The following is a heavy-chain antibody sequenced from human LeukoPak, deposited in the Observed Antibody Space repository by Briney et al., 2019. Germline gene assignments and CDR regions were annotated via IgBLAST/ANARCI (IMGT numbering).Heavy chain of an antibody. D-gene: IGHD3-10*01. Sequence: GGSLRLSCAASGFTFSSYEMNWVRQAPGKGLEWVAVISYDGSNKYYADSVKGRFTISRDNSKNTLYLQMNSLRAEDTAVYYCARDHYYGSGSSLDYWGQGTLVTVSS. J-gene: IGHJ4*02. CDR1: GFTFSSYE. CDR2: ISYDGSNK. V-gene: IGHV3-30*04. CDR3: ARDHYYGSGSSLDY.